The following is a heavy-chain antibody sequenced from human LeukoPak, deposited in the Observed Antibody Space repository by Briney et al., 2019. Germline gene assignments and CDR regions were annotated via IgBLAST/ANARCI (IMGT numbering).Heavy chain of an antibody. Sequence: GGSLRLSCAASGFTFDDYGMSWVRQAPGKGLEWVSGINWNGGSTGYADSVKGRFTISRDNAKNSLYLQMNSLRAEDTALYYCARGLYYDFWSGYINWGQGTLVTVSS. V-gene: IGHV3-20*04. CDR2: INWNGGST. CDR1: GFTFDDYG. D-gene: IGHD3-3*01. J-gene: IGHJ4*02. CDR3: ARGLYYDFWSGYIN.